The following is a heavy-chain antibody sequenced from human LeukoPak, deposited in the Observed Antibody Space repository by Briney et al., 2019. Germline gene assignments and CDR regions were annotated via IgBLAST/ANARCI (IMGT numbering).Heavy chain of an antibody. CDR1: GGSISSYY. Sequence: PSETLSLTCTVSGGSISSYYWSWIRQPPGKGLEWNGYIYYSGSTNYNPSLKSRVTISVDTSKNQFSLKLSSVTAADTAVYYCARQGGMVTFDYWGQGTLVTVSS. CDR3: ARQGGMVTFDY. CDR2: IYYSGST. D-gene: IGHD2-21*02. J-gene: IGHJ4*02. V-gene: IGHV4-59*08.